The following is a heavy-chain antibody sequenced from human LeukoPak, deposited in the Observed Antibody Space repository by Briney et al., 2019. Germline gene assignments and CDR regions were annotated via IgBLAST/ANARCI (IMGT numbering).Heavy chain of an antibody. D-gene: IGHD6-13*01. CDR1: GYSFVGYG. V-gene: IGHV1-18*01. J-gene: IGHJ4*02. Sequence: ASVKVSCKASGYSFVGYGITRVRQAPGQGLEWMGWFNPENGNTNYAQKVQGRVTMTADTSTSTSYMELRSLRSYDTAVYYCAREHSSSWDQFDYWGQGTLVTVSS. CDR2: FNPENGNT. CDR3: AREHSSSWDQFDY.